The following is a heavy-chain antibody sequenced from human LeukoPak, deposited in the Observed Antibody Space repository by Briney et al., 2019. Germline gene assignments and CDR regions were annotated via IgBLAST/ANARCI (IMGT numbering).Heavy chain of an antibody. J-gene: IGHJ5*02. D-gene: IGHD6-13*01. CDR1: GFTLSNFG. CDR3: AKGGYSGWRNWFDP. V-gene: IGHV3-23*01. CDR2: ITDSGGA. Sequence: GGSLRLSCTASGFTLSNFGMSWVRQAPGKGLEWVSTITDSGGAYYADSVRGRFTISRDNSKNTLYLQMNSLSAEDTAVYYCAKGGYSGWRNWFDPWGQGTLVTVSS.